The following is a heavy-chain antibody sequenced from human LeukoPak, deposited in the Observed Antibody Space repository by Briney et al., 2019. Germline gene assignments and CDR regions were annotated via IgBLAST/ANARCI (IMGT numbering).Heavy chain of an antibody. Sequence: SETLSLTCTVSGGSISSGGYYWSWIRQHPGKGLEWIGYIYYSGSTYYNPSLKSRVTMSVDTSKNQFSLKLSSVTAADTAVYYCARFSAAGTGWFDPWGQGTLVTVSS. CDR3: ARFSAAGTGWFDP. J-gene: IGHJ5*02. D-gene: IGHD6-13*01. CDR2: IYYSGST. V-gene: IGHV4-31*03. CDR1: GGSISSGGYY.